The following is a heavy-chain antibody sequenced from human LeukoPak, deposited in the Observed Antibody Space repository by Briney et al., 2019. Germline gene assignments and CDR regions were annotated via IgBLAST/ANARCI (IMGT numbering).Heavy chain of an antibody. V-gene: IGHV4-38-2*02. Sequence: PSETLSLTCAVSGYSISSGYYWGWIRQPPGKGLEWIGSIYHSGSTYYNPSLKSRVTISVDTSKNQFSLKLCSVTATDAAIYYCERERSSSSDYWGQGTLVTVSS. CDR2: IYHSGST. D-gene: IGHD6-6*01. CDR3: ERERSSSSDY. CDR1: GYSISSGYY. J-gene: IGHJ4*02.